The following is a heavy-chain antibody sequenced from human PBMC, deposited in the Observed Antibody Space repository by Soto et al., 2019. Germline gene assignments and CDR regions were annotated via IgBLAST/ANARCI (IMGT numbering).Heavy chain of an antibody. CDR1: GFMFEDFA. D-gene: IGHD3-16*01. V-gene: IGHV3-9*01. J-gene: IGHJ1*01. Sequence: PGGSLRLSCTVSGFMFEDFAMHWVRQAPGQGLEWVSGINWNGVNKGYAESVLGRFTISRDNAKKSLYLDMNYLRPEDTALYFCAKDVDSLGELWAYFQSWGQGAMVTVSS. CDR3: AKDVDSLGELWAYFQS. CDR2: INWNGVNK.